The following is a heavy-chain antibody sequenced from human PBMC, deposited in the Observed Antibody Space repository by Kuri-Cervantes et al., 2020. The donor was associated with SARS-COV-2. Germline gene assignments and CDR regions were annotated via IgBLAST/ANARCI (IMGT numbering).Heavy chain of an antibody. CDR3: ARDPRYLARGGGFDY. CDR1: GGSFSGYY. CDR2: INPSGST. D-gene: IGHD1-14*01. V-gene: IGHV4-34*01. J-gene: IGHJ4*02. Sequence: GSLRLSCAVYGGSFSGYYWSWIRQPPGKGLEWIGEINPSGSTNYNPSLKSRVTISVDTSKNQFSLKLSSVTAADTAVYYCARDPRYLARGGGFDYWGQGTLVTVSS.